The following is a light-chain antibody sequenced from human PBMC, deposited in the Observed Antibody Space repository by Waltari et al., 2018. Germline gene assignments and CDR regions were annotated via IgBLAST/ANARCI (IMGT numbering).Light chain of an antibody. V-gene: IGKV1-12*01. Sequence: DIQMTQSPSSLSASVGDRVTITCRASQGTSSCLAWYQQKPGKAPELLIYAASSFQSGVPSRCSSRGSGTDFTLTISSLQPEDFATYYCQQAYSFPLTFGGGTKVEIK. J-gene: IGKJ4*01. CDR3: QQAYSFPLT. CDR2: AAS. CDR1: QGTSSC.